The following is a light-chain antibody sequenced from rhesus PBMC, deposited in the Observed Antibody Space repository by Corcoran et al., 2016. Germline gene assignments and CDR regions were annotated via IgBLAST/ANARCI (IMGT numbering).Light chain of an antibody. V-gene: IGKV3-42*03. CDR2: ASS. CDR3: QHYITWPRT. Sequence: DIVLTQSPATLSLSPGERATLSCRASQSVRNSLAWYQQMPGQVPRLLIYASSPRVSGIPGRISGSGSGTVFTLTISSLEPEDFGIYYCQHYITWPRTFGQGTKVEFK. CDR1: QSVRNS. J-gene: IGKJ1*01.